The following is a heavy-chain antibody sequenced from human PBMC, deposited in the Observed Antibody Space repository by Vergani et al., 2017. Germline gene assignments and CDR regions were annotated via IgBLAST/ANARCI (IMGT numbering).Heavy chain of an antibody. CDR3: AKANPRNSGYDYLYYDHAMDV. CDR2: ISAYNGNT. V-gene: IGHV1-18*01. Sequence: QVQLVQSGPEVKKPGASVKVSCKASGYDFTNYGLGWVRQAPGQGLEWMGWISAYNGNTKYAQKFQGRVSVTTDTSTTTVYMELRRLTSDDTAVYYCAKANPRNSGYDYLYYDHAMDVWGQGTTVTVSS. D-gene: IGHD5-12*01. CDR1: GYDFTNYG. J-gene: IGHJ6*02.